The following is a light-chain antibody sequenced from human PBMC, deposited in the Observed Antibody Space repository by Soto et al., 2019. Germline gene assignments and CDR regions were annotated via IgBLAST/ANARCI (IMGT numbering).Light chain of an antibody. CDR1: SSDIGGYNY. J-gene: IGLJ1*01. V-gene: IGLV2-11*01. Sequence: QSALTQPPSVSGSPGQSVTISCTGTSSDIGGYNYVSWYQQLPGKAPKLMIYDVSKRPSGVPDRFSGSNSGNTASLTLSGLQAEDEADYCCSYAGTTHVFGTGTKLTVL. CDR3: CSYAGTTHV. CDR2: DVS.